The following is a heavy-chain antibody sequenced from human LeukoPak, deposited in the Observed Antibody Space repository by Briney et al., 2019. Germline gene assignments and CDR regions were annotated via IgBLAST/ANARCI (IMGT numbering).Heavy chain of an antibody. D-gene: IGHD6-19*01. Sequence: GGSLRLSCAASGFIVTSNYMGWVRQAPGKGLEWVSIIYSGGNTYYADSVKGRFTISRDNAKNALYLQMNSLRAEDTAVYYCARGSSGWCGIDYWGQGALVNVSS. CDR3: ARGSSGWCGIDY. CDR2: IYSGGNT. J-gene: IGHJ4*02. V-gene: IGHV3-53*01. CDR1: GFIVTSNY.